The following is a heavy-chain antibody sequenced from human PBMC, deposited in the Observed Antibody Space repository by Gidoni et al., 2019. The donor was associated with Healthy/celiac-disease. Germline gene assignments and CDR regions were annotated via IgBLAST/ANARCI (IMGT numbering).Heavy chain of an antibody. Sequence: VQLLESGGGLVQPGWSLRLSCAASGFTFSSYAMSWVRQAPGKGLEWVSAISGSGGSTYYADSVKGRFTISRDNSKNTLYLQMNSLRAEDTAVYYCAKDLGVVPQEDPFDYWGQGTLVTVSS. J-gene: IGHJ4*02. V-gene: IGHV3-23*01. D-gene: IGHD2-15*01. CDR2: ISGSGGST. CDR1: GFTFSSYA. CDR3: AKDLGVVPQEDPFDY.